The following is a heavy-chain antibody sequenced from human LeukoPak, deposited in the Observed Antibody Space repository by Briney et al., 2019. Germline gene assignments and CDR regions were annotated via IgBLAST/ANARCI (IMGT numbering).Heavy chain of an antibody. CDR3: ARLGSSDI. Sequence: ASVEDSCMASAHTFTGYYMHWVRQAPGQGLEWMGWINPNTGATNYAQKFQGRVTMTRDTSLSTAYMKLSSLRSDDTAVYYCARLGSSDIWGQGTMVTVSS. J-gene: IGHJ3*02. CDR1: AHTFTGYY. V-gene: IGHV1-2*02. CDR2: INPNTGAT. D-gene: IGHD3-16*01.